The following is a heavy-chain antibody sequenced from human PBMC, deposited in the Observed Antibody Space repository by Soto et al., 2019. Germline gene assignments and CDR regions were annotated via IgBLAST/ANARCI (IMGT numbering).Heavy chain of an antibody. CDR3: ARQGYCSSTSCSHGMDV. J-gene: IGHJ6*02. CDR2: IDPSDSYT. V-gene: IGHV5-10-1*01. Sequence: GESLKISCKGSGYSFNSYWISWVRQMPGKGLEWMGRIDPSDSYTNYSPSFQGHVTISADKSISTAYLQWSSLKASDAAMYYCARQGYCSSTSCSHGMDVWGQGTTVTVSS. D-gene: IGHD2-2*01. CDR1: GYSFNSYW.